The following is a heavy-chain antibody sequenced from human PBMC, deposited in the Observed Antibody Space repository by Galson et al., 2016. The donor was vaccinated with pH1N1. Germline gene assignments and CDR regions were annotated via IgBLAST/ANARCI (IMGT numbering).Heavy chain of an antibody. V-gene: IGHV3-33*01. CDR2: IWHDGSDQ. D-gene: IGHD1-26*01. CDR1: GFTFKNYG. Sequence: SLRLSCAVSGFTFKNYGMHWVRQAPGKGLEWLVVIWHDGSDQYYADSVKGRFTISRHDSKNTVFLQMNSLRVEDTAVYYCARGNPPTSGSDYFDFWGQGTLVTVSS. J-gene: IGHJ4*02. CDR3: ARGNPPTSGSDYFDF.